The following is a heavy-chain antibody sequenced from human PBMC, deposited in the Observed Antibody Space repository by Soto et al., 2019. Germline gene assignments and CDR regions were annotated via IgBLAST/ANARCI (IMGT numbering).Heavy chain of an antibody. Sequence: PSETLPLTCTVSGGSISSYYWSWIRQPPGKGLEWIGYIYYSGSTNYNPSLKSRVTISVDTSKNQFSLKLSSVTAADTAVYYCARTQYDDSSGSDRFDPWGQGSLVIVSS. V-gene: IGHV4-59*01. CDR2: IYYSGST. CDR3: ARTQYDDSSGSDRFDP. D-gene: IGHD3-22*01. CDR1: GGSISSYY. J-gene: IGHJ5*02.